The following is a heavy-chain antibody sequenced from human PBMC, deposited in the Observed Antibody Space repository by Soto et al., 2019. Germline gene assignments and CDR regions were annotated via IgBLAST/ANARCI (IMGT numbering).Heavy chain of an antibody. D-gene: IGHD3-3*01. Sequence: PSQTLSLTCAISGDSVSSNSAAWNWIRQSPSSGLEWLGRTYYRSKWYNDYAVSVKSRITINPDTSMNQFSLQLNSVTPEDTAVYYCARGGTSYDFWSGYYTGIHYGMDVWGQGTTVTVSS. V-gene: IGHV6-1*01. CDR1: GDSVSSNSAA. J-gene: IGHJ6*02. CDR3: ARGGTSYDFWSGYYTGIHYGMDV. CDR2: TYYRSKWYN.